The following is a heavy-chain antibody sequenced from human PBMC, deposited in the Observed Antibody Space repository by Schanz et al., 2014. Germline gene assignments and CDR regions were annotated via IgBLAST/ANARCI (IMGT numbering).Heavy chain of an antibody. CDR1: GYTFTSYS. V-gene: IGHV1-46*01. CDR3: ARDRLECGAECYSVEVFEI. J-gene: IGHJ4*02. CDR2: INLSGGST. Sequence: QVQLVQSGAEMKKPGASVKVSCKASGYTFTSYSMHWVRQAPGQGLEWMGIINLSGGSTNNAQKFQGRLTMTRDTSTSTVYMELSSLRSEDTAVYYCARDRLECGAECYSVEVFEIWGQGTLVIVSS. D-gene: IGHD2-21*01.